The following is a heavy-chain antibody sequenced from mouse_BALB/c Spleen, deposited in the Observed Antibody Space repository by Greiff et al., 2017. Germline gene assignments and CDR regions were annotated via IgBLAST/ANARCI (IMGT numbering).Heavy chain of an antibody. CDR3: ARAFYYDLDY. Sequence: EVKLVESGGGLVKPGGSLKLSCAASGFTFSSYAMSWVRQTPEKRLEWVASISSGGSTYYPDSVKGRFTISRDNARNILYLQMSSLRSEDTAMYYCARAFYYDLDYWGQGTTLTVSS. D-gene: IGHD2-4*01. CDR1: GFTFSSYA. J-gene: IGHJ2*01. CDR2: ISSGGST. V-gene: IGHV5-6-5*01.